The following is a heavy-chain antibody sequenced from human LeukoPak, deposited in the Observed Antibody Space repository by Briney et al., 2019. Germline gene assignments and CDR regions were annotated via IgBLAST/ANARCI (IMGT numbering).Heavy chain of an antibody. CDR1: GFTFTSYA. CDR3: AKEIYGGPRGVRFQH. CDR2: IMGGGSNT. J-gene: IGHJ1*01. D-gene: IGHD4/OR15-4a*01. Sequence: GGSLRLSCAASGFTFTSYAMSWVRQVSGKGLEWVSVIMGGGSNTYYADCVKGRLTISRDNSKNTLYLQMKSLRAEDTAVYYCAKEIYGGPRGVRFQHWGQGTLVTVSS. V-gene: IGHV3-23*01.